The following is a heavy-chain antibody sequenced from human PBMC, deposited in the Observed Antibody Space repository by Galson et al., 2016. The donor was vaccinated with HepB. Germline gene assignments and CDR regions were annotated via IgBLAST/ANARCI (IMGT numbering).Heavy chain of an antibody. CDR1: GESFSDYV. J-gene: IGHJ6*02. Sequence: SETLPPTCAVNGESFSDYVWTCIRQPPGNGREWNGDINDSGTPNFNPTLKSRVAISVDPSQNQFSLKVTSVTAADTGEYFCARAAAGDYLYYGVDVWGQGTTVTVSS. V-gene: IGHV4-34*01. CDR2: INDSGTP. CDR3: ARAAAGDYLYYGVDV. D-gene: IGHD6-13*01.